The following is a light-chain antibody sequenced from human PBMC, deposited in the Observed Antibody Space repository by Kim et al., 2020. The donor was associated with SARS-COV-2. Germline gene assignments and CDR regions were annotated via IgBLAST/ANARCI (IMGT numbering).Light chain of an antibody. CDR3: QAWDSSSVV. J-gene: IGLJ2*01. Sequence: VSPGQTASITCSGDKLGDKYACWYQQKPGQSPVLVIYQDSKRPSGIPERFSGSNSGNTATLTISGTQAMDEADYYCQAWDSSSVVFGGGTKVTVL. CDR1: KLGDKY. CDR2: QDS. V-gene: IGLV3-1*01.